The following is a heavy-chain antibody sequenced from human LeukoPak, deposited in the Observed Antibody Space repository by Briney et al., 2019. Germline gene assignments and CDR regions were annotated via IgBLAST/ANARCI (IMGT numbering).Heavy chain of an antibody. Sequence: PSETLSLTCTVSGYSISSGYYWGWIRQPPGKGLEWTGSIDHSGSTYYNPSLKSRITISVDKSKNQFSLKLSSVTAADTAVYYCARDNEQWPPRGWFDPWGQGTLVTVSS. CDR3: ARDNEQWPPRGWFDP. CDR2: IDHSGST. CDR1: GYSISSGYY. D-gene: IGHD6-19*01. J-gene: IGHJ5*02. V-gene: IGHV4-38-2*02.